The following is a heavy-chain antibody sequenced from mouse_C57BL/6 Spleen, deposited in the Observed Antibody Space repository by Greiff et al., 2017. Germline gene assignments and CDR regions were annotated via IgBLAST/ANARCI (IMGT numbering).Heavy chain of an antibody. CDR3: ARWEVVANYCDY. J-gene: IGHJ2*01. CDR2: IYPGDGDT. CDR1: GYAFSSYW. V-gene: IGHV1-80*01. Sequence: QVHVKQSGAELVKPGASVKISCKASGYAFSSYWMNWVKQRPGKGLEWIGQIYPGDGDTNYNGKFKGKATLTADKSSSTAYMQLSSLTSEDSAVYFCARWEVVANYCDYWGQGTTLTVSS. D-gene: IGHD1-1*01.